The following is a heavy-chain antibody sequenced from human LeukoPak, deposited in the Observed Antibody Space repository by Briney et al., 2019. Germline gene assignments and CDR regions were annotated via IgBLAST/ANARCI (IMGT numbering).Heavy chain of an antibody. CDR3: AKVASLCTSTSCVRGGFDY. V-gene: IGHV3-23*01. J-gene: IGHJ4*01. CDR1: GFTFSSYA. CDR2: LSGSGGNT. D-gene: IGHD2-2*01. Sequence: GGSLRLSCTASGFTFSSYAMSWVRQAPGKGLEWVSALSGSGGNTYYADSVKGRFTISRDNSKNTLYLQMNSLRAEDTAKYYCAKVASLCTSTSCVRGGFDYWGRGTLGTVSS.